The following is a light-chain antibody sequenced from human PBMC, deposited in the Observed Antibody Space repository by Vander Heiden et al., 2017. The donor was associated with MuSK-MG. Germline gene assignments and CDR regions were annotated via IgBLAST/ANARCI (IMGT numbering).Light chain of an antibody. CDR3: YCATDNYLEL. CDR2: KDS. J-gene: IGLJ2*01. CDR1: VLGRKY. V-gene: IGLV3-27*01. Sequence: YELTQPSSVSVSPGQTARITCSGDVLGRKYARWFQQKPGQAPLLLIYKDSERPSGIPERFSGSSSGTTITLTISGAQVEDEAEYYCYCATDNYLELFGGGTKLTVL.